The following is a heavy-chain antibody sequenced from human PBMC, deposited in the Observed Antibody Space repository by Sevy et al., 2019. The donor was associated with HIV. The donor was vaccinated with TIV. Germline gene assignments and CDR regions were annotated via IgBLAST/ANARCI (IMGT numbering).Heavy chain of an antibody. CDR1: GGSFSGYY. D-gene: IGHD2-2*01. Sequence: SETLSLTCAVYGGSFSGYYWSWIRQPPGKGLEWMGEINHSGGTNYNPSLKSRVTISVDTSKNQFPLKLSSVTAADTAVYYCARHCSGTSCSHAFDIWGQGTMVTISS. V-gene: IGHV4-34*01. CDR2: INHSGGT. J-gene: IGHJ3*02. CDR3: ARHCSGTSCSHAFDI.